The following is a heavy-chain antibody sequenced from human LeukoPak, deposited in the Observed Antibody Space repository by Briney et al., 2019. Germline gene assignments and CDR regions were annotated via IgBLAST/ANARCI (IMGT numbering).Heavy chain of an antibody. J-gene: IGHJ4*02. Sequence: GGSLRLSCVASGFTFSSYWMHWVRQAPGKGLVWVSRINTDGSTTSYADSVKGRFTFSRDNAKNTLYLQMNSLRADDTAVYYCARGEMVQVYWGQGTLVTVSS. D-gene: IGHD5-24*01. CDR1: GFTFSSYW. CDR2: INTDGSTT. V-gene: IGHV3-74*01. CDR3: ARGEMVQVY.